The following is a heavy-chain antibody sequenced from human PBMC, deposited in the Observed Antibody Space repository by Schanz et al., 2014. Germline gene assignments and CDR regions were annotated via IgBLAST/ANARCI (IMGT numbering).Heavy chain of an antibody. CDR1: GLTFSDYY. CDR2: IWYDGSNK. J-gene: IGHJ4*02. Sequence: QVQLVESGGGLVKPGGSLRLSCAASGLTFSDYYMTWIRQAPGKGLEWVAIIWYDGSNKYYADSVKGRFTISRDNSKNTLFLQMSSLRAEDTAVYYCARDSGSHYLVDYWGQGTLVTVSS. V-gene: IGHV3-33*08. CDR3: ARDSGSHYLVDY. D-gene: IGHD1-26*01.